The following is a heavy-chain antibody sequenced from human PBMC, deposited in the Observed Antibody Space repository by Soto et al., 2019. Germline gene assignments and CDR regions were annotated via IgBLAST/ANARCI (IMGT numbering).Heavy chain of an antibody. J-gene: IGHJ3*01. CDR1: GGSISSGDYY. Sequence: VQLQESGPGLVKPSQTLSLICTVTGGSISSGDYYWTWIRQSPGKDLEWLGSRHNNGISYSPSLSSRLTISRDTSNNQFSLRLSSLTAPDTAVYFCARGEVRSAFDVWGQGTMVTVSS. CDR3: ARGEVRSAFDV. D-gene: IGHD3-10*01. V-gene: IGHV4-30-4*01. CDR2: RHNNGI.